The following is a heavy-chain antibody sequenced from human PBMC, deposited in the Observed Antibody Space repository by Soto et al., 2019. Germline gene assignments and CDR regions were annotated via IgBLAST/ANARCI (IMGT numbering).Heavy chain of an antibody. CDR3: ARCQFGGYYFGAHDYFDY. CDR2: IIPIFGTA. CDR1: GGTFSSYA. D-gene: IGHD3-22*01. V-gene: IGHV1-69*13. Sequence: SVKVSCKASGGTFSSYAISWVRQAPGQGLEWMGGIIPIFGTANYAQKFQGRVTITADESTSTAYMELSSLRSEDTAVYYCARCQFGGYYFGAHDYFDYWGQGTLVTSPQ. J-gene: IGHJ4*02.